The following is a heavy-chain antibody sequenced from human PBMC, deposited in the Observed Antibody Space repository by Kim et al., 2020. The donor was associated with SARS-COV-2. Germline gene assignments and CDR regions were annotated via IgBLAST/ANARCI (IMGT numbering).Heavy chain of an antibody. CDR3: AKDLTHPQYYDYVWGRYGYGMDV. Sequence: GGSLRLSCAASGFTFDDYALHWVRQAPGKGLEWVSLISGDGGSTYYADSVKGRFTISRDNSKNFLYLQMNSRRTEHTALYYCAKDLTHPQYYDYVWGRYGYGMDVWGQGTTVTVSS. J-gene: IGHJ6*02. CDR2: ISGDGGST. D-gene: IGHD3-16*01. V-gene: IGHV3-43*02. CDR1: GFTFDDYA.